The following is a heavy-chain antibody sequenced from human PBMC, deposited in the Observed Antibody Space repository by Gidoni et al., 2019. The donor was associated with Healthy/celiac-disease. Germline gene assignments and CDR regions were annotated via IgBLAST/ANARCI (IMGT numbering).Heavy chain of an antibody. CDR1: GGTFISYA. J-gene: IGHJ4*02. CDR2: IIHIIGTE. Sequence: QVELVQSGAEVKKPGSSVKVSCKSSGGTFISYAISWVRQAPGQGLEWVVGIIHIIGTENYEQKLQGRVTITAEESTSTAYMELSSMRSEDTAVYYCARHRAIRGYSDLGYWGQGTLVTVSS. CDR3: ARHRAIRGYSDLGY. D-gene: IGHD3-16*01. V-gene: IGHV1-69*01.